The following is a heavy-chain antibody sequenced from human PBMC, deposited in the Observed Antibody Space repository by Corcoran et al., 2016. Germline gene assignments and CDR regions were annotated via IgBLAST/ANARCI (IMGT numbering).Heavy chain of an antibody. J-gene: IGHJ4*02. CDR1: GGTFSSYA. CDR2: IIPIFGTA. CDR3: AGGASMVAFADHTDYFDY. Sequence: QVQLVQSGAEVKKPGSSVKVSCKASGGTFSSYAISWVRQAPGQGLEWMGGIIPIFGTANYAQKFQGRVTITADESTSTAYMELSSLRSEATAVYYCAGGASMVAFADHTDYFDYWGQGTLVTFSS. V-gene: IGHV1-69*01. D-gene: IGHD2-15*01.